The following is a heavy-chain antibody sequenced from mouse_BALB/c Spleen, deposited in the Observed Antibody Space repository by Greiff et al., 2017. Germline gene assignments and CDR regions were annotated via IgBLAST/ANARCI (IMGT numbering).Heavy chain of an antibody. CDR2: ICSGGST. D-gene: IGHD1-1*01. CDR1: GFTLSSYA. Sequence: EVQRVESGAGLVTPGGSLKLSCAASGFTLSSYAMSWVRQTPEKRLEWVASICSGGSTYYPDSVKGRFTISRDNARNNLYLQMNSLRSEDTAMYYCARDYYGSSDWYFDDWGAGTTVTVSS. V-gene: IGHV5-6-5*01. J-gene: IGHJ1*01. CDR3: ARDYYGSSDWYFDD.